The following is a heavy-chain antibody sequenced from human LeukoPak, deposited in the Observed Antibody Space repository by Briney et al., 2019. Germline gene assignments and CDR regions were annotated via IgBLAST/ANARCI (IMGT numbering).Heavy chain of an antibody. D-gene: IGHD2-2*01. V-gene: IGHV3-23*01. Sequence: GGSLRLSCAASGFTFDTYAISWVRQAPGRGLGWVSAISGSGASTYYADSVKGRFTISRDNSKNTLYLQMNSLRAEDTALYYCAKGDGGLIVPTARVYWGQGTLVTVSS. J-gene: IGHJ4*02. CDR3: AKGDGGLIVPTARVY. CDR2: ISGSGAST. CDR1: GFTFDTYA.